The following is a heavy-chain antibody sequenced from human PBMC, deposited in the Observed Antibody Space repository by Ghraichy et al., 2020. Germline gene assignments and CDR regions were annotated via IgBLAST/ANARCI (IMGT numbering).Heavy chain of an antibody. CDR1: GGSISSYY. J-gene: IGHJ4*02. D-gene: IGHD4-23*01. CDR3: ARLKGRPTVVTPSSVFDY. V-gene: IGHV4-59*08. CDR2: IYYSGST. Sequence: SETLSLTCTVSGGSISSYYWSWIRQPPGKGLEWIGYIYYSGSTNYNPSLKSRVTISVDTSKNQFSLKLSSVTAADTAVYYCARLKGRPTVVTPSSVFDYWGQGTLVTVSS.